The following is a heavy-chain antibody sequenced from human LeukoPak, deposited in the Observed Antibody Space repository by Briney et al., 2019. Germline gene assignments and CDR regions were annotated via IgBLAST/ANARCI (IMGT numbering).Heavy chain of an antibody. V-gene: IGHV7-4-1*02. D-gene: IGHD3-22*01. CDR1: GYSFTSFG. CDR3: ARVVHPYDYESSGLTYDAFDI. CDR2: INTNTGNP. Sequence: ASVKVSCKASGYSFTSFGMNWVRQAPGQGLEWLGWINTNTGNPTYGQGFTGRFVFSLDTSVNTAYLQISSLKAEDTAVYYCARVVHPYDYESSGLTYDAFDIWGQGTMVTVSS. J-gene: IGHJ3*02.